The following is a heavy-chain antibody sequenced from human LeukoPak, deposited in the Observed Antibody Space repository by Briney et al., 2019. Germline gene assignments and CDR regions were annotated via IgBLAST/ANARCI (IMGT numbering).Heavy chain of an antibody. Sequence: PGGSLRLSCAASGFTFSSYSMNWVRRAPGKGLEWVSGISGGGDATYYAESVKGRFTISRDNSENTIYLQMKSLGAGDTAVYYCARLSGTSGTTSRVLDYWGQGALVTVSS. J-gene: IGHJ4*02. CDR3: ARLSGTSGTTSRVLDY. D-gene: IGHD1-1*01. CDR2: ISGGGDAT. CDR1: GFTFSSYS. V-gene: IGHV3-23*01.